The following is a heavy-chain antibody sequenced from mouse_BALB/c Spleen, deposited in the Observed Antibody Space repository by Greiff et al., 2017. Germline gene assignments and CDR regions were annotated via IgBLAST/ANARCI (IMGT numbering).Heavy chain of an antibody. D-gene: IGHD2-3*01. V-gene: IGHV3-6*02. Sequence: VQLQQSGPGLVKPSQSLSLTCSVTGYSITSGSYWNWIRQFPGNQLEWMGYISYGGSNNYNPSLNNRISITRDTSKNQFILKLNSVTTEDTATYYSAYCRWLLFAYWGQGTLVTVSA. CDR2: ISYGGSN. J-gene: IGHJ3*01. CDR1: GYSITSGSY. CDR3: AYCRWLLFAY.